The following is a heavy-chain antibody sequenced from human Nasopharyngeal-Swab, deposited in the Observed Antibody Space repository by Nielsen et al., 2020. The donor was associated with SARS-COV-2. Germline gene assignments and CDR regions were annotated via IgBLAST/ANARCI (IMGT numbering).Heavy chain of an antibody. D-gene: IGHD3-3*01. V-gene: IGHV4-34*01. Sequence: PGKGLEWIGEINHSGSTNYNPSLKSRVTISVDTSKNQFSLKLSSVTAADTAVYYCAREANLGSGYYGMDVWGQGTTVTVSS. CDR2: INHSGST. J-gene: IGHJ6*02. CDR3: AREANLGSGYYGMDV.